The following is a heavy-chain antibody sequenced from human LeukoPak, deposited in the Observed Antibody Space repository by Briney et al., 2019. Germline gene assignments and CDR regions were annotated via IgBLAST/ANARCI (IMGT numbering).Heavy chain of an antibody. V-gene: IGHV3-48*01. Sequence: PGGSLRLSCAASGFTFSSYSMNWVRQAPGKGLEWVSYISSSSSTIYYADSVKGRFTISRDNAKNSLYLQMNSLGAEDTAVYYCARGNWFGESNNYFDYWGQGTLVTVSS. CDR2: ISSSSSTI. D-gene: IGHD3-10*01. CDR1: GFTFSSYS. CDR3: ARGNWFGESNNYFDY. J-gene: IGHJ4*02.